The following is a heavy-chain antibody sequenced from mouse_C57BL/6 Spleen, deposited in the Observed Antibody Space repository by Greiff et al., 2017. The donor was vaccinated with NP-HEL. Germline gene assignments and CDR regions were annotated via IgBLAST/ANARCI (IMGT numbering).Heavy chain of an antibody. Sequence: EVKLVESGEGLVKPGGSLKLSCAASGFTFSSYAMSWVRQTPEKRLEWVAYISSGGDYIYYADTVKGRFTISRDNARNTLYLQMSSLKSEDTAMYYCTREGPDPYFDYWCQGTTLTVSS. J-gene: IGHJ2*01. CDR1: GFTFSSYA. D-gene: IGHD3-3*01. CDR3: TREGPDPYFDY. V-gene: IGHV5-9-1*02. CDR2: ISSGGDYI.